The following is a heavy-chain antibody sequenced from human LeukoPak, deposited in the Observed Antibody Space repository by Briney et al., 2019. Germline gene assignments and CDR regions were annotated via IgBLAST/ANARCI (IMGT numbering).Heavy chain of an antibody. CDR2: IYPGDSDI. D-gene: IGHD4-23*01. J-gene: IGHJ4*02. CDR3: ARRAVVIGVGYFDY. Sequence: GESLKISCKGSGYSFTTYWIGWVRQMPGKGLEWMGIIYPGDSDIRTSPSFQGQVTISVDKSISTAYLQWSSLKASDTAMYYCARRAVVIGVGYFDYWGQGTLVTVSS. V-gene: IGHV5-51*01. CDR1: GYSFTTYW.